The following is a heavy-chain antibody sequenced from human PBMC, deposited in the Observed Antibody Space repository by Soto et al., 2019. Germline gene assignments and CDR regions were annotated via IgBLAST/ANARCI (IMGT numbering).Heavy chain of an antibody. CDR3: ARLDRPLYGDYELFDY. V-gene: IGHV1-46*01. CDR2: INPSCGST. D-gene: IGHD4-17*01. CDR1: GYTFTSYY. Sequence: ASVKVSCKASGYTFTSYYMHWVRQAPGQGLEWMGIINPSCGSTNYAQKFQGRVTITADESTSTAYMELSSLRSEDTAVYYCARLDRPLYGDYELFDYWGQGTLVTVSS. J-gene: IGHJ4*02.